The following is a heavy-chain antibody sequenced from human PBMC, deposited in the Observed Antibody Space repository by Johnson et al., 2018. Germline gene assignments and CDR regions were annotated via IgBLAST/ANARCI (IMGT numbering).Heavy chain of an antibody. Sequence: QVQLVQSGGGVVQPGRSLRLSCAASGFIFSSYGMHWVRQAPGKGLEWVAVIWSDGSNKYYADSVKGRVTLSRDNSKNTLYLQMNSLGAEDTALYYVARGPYYYDSSGPNYYYYGVDVWGQGTTVTVAS. CDR3: ARGPYYYDSSGPNYYYYGVDV. CDR1: GFIFSSYG. V-gene: IGHV3-33*01. D-gene: IGHD3-22*01. CDR2: IWSDGSNK. J-gene: IGHJ6*02.